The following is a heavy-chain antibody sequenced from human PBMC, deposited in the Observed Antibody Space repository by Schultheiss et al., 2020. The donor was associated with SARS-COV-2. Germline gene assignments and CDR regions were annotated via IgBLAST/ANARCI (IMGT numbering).Heavy chain of an antibody. D-gene: IGHD6-19*01. J-gene: IGHJ4*02. CDR3: ARDAGAVAGQY. V-gene: IGHV3-30*07. CDR2: ISYDGSNK. CDR1: GFTFSSYA. Sequence: GGSLRLSCAASGFTFSSYAMHWVRQAPGKGLEWVAVISYDGSNKYYADSVKGRFTISRDNAKNSLYLQMNSLRAEDTAVYYCARDAGAVAGQYWGQGTLVTVSS.